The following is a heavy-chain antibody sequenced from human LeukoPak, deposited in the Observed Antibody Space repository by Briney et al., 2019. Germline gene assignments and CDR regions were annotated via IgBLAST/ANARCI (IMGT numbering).Heavy chain of an antibody. CDR3: ARLWIVATWFDA. V-gene: IGHV4-39*02. CDR1: NGSMISDSYY. CDR2: IFYSGKT. D-gene: IGHD2-2*03. Sequence: PSETLSLTCSVSNGSMISDSYYWAWVRQPPGKGLEWIGSIFYSGKTYYSASLKSRVTVSLDTSKKNFFLRLSSVTAADTAVYYCARLWIVATWFDAWGQGALVTVSS. J-gene: IGHJ5*02.